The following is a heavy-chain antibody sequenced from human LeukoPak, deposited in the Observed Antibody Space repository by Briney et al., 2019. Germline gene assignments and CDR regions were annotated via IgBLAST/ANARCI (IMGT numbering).Heavy chain of an antibody. D-gene: IGHD3-10*01. CDR1: GGSISSYY. Sequence: PSETLSLTCTVSGGSISSYYWSWIRQPPGKGLEWIGYIYYSGSTNYNPSLKSRVTISVDTSKNQFSLKLSSVTAADTAVYYCARRGSGSYAFDYWGQGTLVTVSS. J-gene: IGHJ4*02. CDR3: ARRGSGSYAFDY. CDR2: IYYSGST. V-gene: IGHV4-59*08.